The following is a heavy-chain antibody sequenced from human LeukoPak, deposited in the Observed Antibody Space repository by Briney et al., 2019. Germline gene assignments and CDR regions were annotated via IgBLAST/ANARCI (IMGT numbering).Heavy chain of an antibody. CDR3: ARGVHGDYADY. J-gene: IGHJ4*02. Sequence: GGSLRLSCAASGFTFSSSWMHWVRQAPGKGLVWVSRITSDGTSTNYADSVKGRFTISRDNAKNTLYLQMDSLRAEDTAVYHCARGVHGDYADYWGQGTLVTVSS. CDR2: ITSDGTST. V-gene: IGHV3-74*01. D-gene: IGHD4-17*01. CDR1: GFTFSSSW.